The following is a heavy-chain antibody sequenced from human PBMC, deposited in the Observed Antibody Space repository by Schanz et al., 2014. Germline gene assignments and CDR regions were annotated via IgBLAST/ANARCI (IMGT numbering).Heavy chain of an antibody. CDR3: AKGLYYDNTGGGFDY. Sequence: EGQLAESGGGLVQPGGSLRLSCAVSGFTVSSNHMSWVRQAPGKGLEWVSSISHSGGSKYYADSVKGRFTISRDNSENTLYLQMNSLRAEDTAVYYCAKGLYYDNTGGGFDYWGQGTLVTVSS. J-gene: IGHJ4*02. CDR2: ISHSGGSK. V-gene: IGHV3-23*04. CDR1: GFTVSSNH. D-gene: IGHD3-16*01.